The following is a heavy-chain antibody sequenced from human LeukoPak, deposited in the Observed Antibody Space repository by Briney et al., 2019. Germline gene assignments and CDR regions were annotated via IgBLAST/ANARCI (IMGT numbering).Heavy chain of an antibody. CDR1: GFTFCSYA. CDR2: ISSGDRT. CDR3: AKDATASPYFHWFDN. D-gene: IGHD3-9*01. J-gene: IGHJ4*02. Sequence: GSLSLSFAASGFTFCSYAMNWVRPAPGKGLEWVAGISSGDRTFHAESVKGRFTISRDKSKDTLYLQMNSLRAEDTAVYYCAKDATASPYFHWFDNWGQGTQVIVSS. V-gene: IGHV3-23*01.